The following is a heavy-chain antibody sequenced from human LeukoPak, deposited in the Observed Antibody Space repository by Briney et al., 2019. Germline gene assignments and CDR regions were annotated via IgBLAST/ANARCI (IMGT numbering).Heavy chain of an antibody. V-gene: IGHV3-15*01. CDR3: TTGVKWELPFDY. CDR2: IKSKTDGGTT. Sequence: PGGSLRLSCAASGFTFSNAWMSWVRQTPGTGLEWVGRIKSKTDGGTTDYAAPVKGRFTISRDDSKNTLHLQMNSLKTEDTAVYYCTTGVKWELPFDYWGQGTLVTVSS. CDR1: GFTFSNAW. D-gene: IGHD1-26*01. J-gene: IGHJ4*02.